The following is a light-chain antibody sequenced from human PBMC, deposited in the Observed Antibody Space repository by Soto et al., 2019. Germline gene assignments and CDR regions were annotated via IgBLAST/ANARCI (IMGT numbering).Light chain of an antibody. CDR1: QSVSSSY. CDR2: GAS. CDR3: QQYGSSHRT. Sequence: EIVLTQSPGTLSLSPGERTTLSCRASQSVSSSYLAWYQQKPGQAPRLLIYGASIRATGIPDRFSGSGSGTDFTLTISRLEPEDFAVYYCQQYGSSHRTFGQGTKVEIK. V-gene: IGKV3-20*01. J-gene: IGKJ1*01.